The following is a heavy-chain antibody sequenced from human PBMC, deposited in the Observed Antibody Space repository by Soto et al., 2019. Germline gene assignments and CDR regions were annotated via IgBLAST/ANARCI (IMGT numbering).Heavy chain of an antibody. CDR2: INAGNGNT. V-gene: IGHV1-3*01. CDR3: ARDGTWNYGSGRGEFDY. CDR1: GYTFTSYA. Sequence: QVQLVQSRAEVKKPGASVKVSCKASGYTFTSYAMHWVRQAPGQRLEWMGWINAGNGNTKYSQKFQGRVTITRDTSASTAYMELSSLRSEDTAVYYCARDGTWNYGSGRGEFDYWGQGTLVTVSS. J-gene: IGHJ4*02. D-gene: IGHD3-10*01.